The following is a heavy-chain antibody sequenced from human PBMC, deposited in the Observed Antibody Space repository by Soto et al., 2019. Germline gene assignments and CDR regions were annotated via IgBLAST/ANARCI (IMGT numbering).Heavy chain of an antibody. CDR2: IYWNDDK. CDR3: AHGTFEYSSSGWFDP. J-gene: IGHJ5*02. Sequence: QITLKESGPTLVKPTQTLTLTCTFSGFSLSTSGVGVGWIRQPPGKALEWLALIYWNDDKRYSPSLKSRLTITKDTSKNQVVLTMTNMDPVDTATYYCAHGTFEYSSSGWFDPWGQGTLVTVSS. V-gene: IGHV2-5*01. D-gene: IGHD6-6*01. CDR1: GFSLSTSGVG.